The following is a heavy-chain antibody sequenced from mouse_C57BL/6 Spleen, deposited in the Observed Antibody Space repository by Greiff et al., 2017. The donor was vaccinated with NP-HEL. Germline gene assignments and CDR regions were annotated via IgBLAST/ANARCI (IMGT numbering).Heavy chain of an antibody. Sequence: QVQLQQPGAELVMPGASVKLSCKASGYTFTSYWMHWVKQRPGQGLEWIGEIDPSDSYTNYNQKFKGKSTLTVEKSSSTAYMQLSSLTSEDSAVYYCARYYYGSSGAMDYWGQGTSVTVSS. CDR1: GYTFTSYW. D-gene: IGHD1-1*01. CDR2: IDPSDSYT. V-gene: IGHV1-69*01. J-gene: IGHJ4*01. CDR3: ARYYYGSSGAMDY.